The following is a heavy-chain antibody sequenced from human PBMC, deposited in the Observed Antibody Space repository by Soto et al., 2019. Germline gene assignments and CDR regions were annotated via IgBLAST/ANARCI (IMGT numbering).Heavy chain of an antibody. Sequence: PGGSLRLSCAASGFTFSSYSMNWVRQAPGKGLKWVSSISSASSYTYYADSVKGRFTISRDNAKNSLFLQTNSLRAEDTAVYYCARVKTGSAAGIGSPADYWGQGTLVTVSS. V-gene: IGHV3-21*01. CDR3: ARVKTGSAAGIGSPADY. J-gene: IGHJ4*02. CDR1: GFTFSSYS. CDR2: ISSASSYT. D-gene: IGHD6-13*01.